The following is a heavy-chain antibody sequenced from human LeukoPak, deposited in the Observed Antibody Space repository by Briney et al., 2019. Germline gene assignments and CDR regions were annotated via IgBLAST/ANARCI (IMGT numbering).Heavy chain of an antibody. V-gene: IGHV4-34*01. Sequence: PSETLSLTCAVYGGSFSGYYWSWIRQPPGKGLEWIGEINHSGSTNYNPSLKSRVTISVDTSKNQFSLKLSSVTAADTAVYYCARGGGYGSGSYLFDYWGQGTLVTVSS. CDR1: GGSFSGYY. J-gene: IGHJ4*02. D-gene: IGHD3-10*01. CDR2: INHSGST. CDR3: ARGGGYGSGSYLFDY.